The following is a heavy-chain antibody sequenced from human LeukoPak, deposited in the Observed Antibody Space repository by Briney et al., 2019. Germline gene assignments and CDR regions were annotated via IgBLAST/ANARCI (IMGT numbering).Heavy chain of an antibody. CDR1: GGSISSYY. CDR2: IYYSGST. J-gene: IGHJ2*01. CDR3: ARYYYDSSGYPKALWYFDL. V-gene: IGHV4-59*01. Sequence: SETLSLTCTVSGGSISSYYWSWIRQPPGKGLEWIGYIYYSGSTNYNPSLKSRVTISVDTSKNQFSLKLSSVTAADTAVYYCARYYYDSSGYPKALWYFDLWGRGTLVTVPS. D-gene: IGHD3-22*01.